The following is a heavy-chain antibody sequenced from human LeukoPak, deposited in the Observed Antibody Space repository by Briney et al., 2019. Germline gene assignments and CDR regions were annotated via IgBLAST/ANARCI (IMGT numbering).Heavy chain of an antibody. CDR2: IYYSGST. D-gene: IGHD6-13*01. CDR3: ARSGGYSSSWSL. J-gene: IGHJ4*02. V-gene: IGHV4-59*01. CDR1: GGSISTYY. Sequence: SEALSLTCTVSGGSISTYYWNWIRQPPGKGLEWIGYIYYSGSTNYNPSLKSRVTISVDTSKNQFSLKLNSVTAADTAVYYCARSGGYSSSWSLWGQGTLVTVSS.